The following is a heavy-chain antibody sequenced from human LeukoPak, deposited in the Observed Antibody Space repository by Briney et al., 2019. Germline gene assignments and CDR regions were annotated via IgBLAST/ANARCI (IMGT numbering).Heavy chain of an antibody. J-gene: IGHJ4*02. Sequence: SCKASGYTFTGYYTHWVRQAPGKGLVWGSRINSDGSSTSYADSVKGRFTISRDNAKNSLYLQMNSLRAEDTAVYYCARDMGDIVVVPAAMLGYWGQGTLVTVSS. CDR2: INSDGSST. V-gene: IGHV3-74*01. CDR3: ARDMGDIVVVPAAMLGY. D-gene: IGHD2-2*01. CDR1: GYTFTGYY.